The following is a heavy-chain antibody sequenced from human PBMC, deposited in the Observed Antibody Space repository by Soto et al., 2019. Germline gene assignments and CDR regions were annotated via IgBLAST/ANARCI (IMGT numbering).Heavy chain of an antibody. Sequence: GSLRLSCAASGFTFSDYYMSWIRQAPGKGLEWVSYISSSGSTIYYADSVKGRLTISRDNAKNSLYLQMNSLRAEDTAVYYCARGPHVLRYFDWLLMDYWGQGTLVTVSS. CDR2: ISSSGSTI. V-gene: IGHV3-11*01. D-gene: IGHD3-9*01. CDR1: GFTFSDYY. J-gene: IGHJ4*02. CDR3: ARGPHVLRYFDWLLMDY.